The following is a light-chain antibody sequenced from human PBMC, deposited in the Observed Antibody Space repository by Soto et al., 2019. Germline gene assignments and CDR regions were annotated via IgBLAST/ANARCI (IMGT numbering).Light chain of an antibody. CDR2: WAS. Sequence: DIVMTQSPDSLAVSLGERATINCKSSQSVLYSSNNKNYLAWYQQKPGQPPKLLIYWASTRESGVPDRISGSGSGTDFTLTISSLQAEDVPVYYCQQYYTTPLTFGGGTKVEIK. CDR3: QQYYTTPLT. V-gene: IGKV4-1*01. CDR1: QSVLYSSNNKNY. J-gene: IGKJ4*01.